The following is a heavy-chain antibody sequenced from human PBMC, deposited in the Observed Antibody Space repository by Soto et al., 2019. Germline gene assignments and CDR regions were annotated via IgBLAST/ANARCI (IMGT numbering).Heavy chain of an antibody. CDR3: ARHVYGSGSYYGFDY. D-gene: IGHD3-10*01. CDR2: IYYSGST. J-gene: IGHJ4*02. CDR1: GGSISSYY. V-gene: IGHV4-59*08. Sequence: SETLSLTCTVSGGSISSYYWSWIRQPPGKGLEWIGYIYYSGSTNYNPSLKSRVTISVDTSKNQFSLKLSSVTAADTAVYYCARHVYGSGSYYGFDYWGQGTLVTV.